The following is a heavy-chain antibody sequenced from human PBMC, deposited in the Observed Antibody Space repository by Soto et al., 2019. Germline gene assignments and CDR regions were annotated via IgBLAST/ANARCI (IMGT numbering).Heavy chain of an antibody. D-gene: IGHD2-8*01. CDR2: INPKSGGT. CDR3: ARGDSTDCSNGVCSFFYNHDMDV. V-gene: IGHV1-2*04. Sequence: ASVKVSCKASGYSFTDYHIHWVRQAPGQGLEWLGRINPKSGGTSTAQRFQGWVTMTTDTSISTASMELTRLTSDDTAIYYCARGDSTDCSNGVCSFFYNHDMDVWGQGTTVTVSS. J-gene: IGHJ6*02. CDR1: GYSFTDYH.